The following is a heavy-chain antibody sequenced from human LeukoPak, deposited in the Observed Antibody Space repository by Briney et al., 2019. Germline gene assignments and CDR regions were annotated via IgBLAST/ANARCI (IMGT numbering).Heavy chain of an antibody. CDR2: ISGSGGRT. J-gene: IGHJ4*02. CDR1: GFTFSSYA. V-gene: IGHV3-23*01. D-gene: IGHD3-10*01. Sequence: PGGSLRLSCAASGFTFSSYAMSWVRQAPGKGLEWVSAISGSGGRTFYAESVKGRFTLSRDNSKNRVYLQMNSLRAEDTAVYYCAKDHLEVIDSYGSGVDNWGQGTLVTVSS. CDR3: AKDHLEVIDSYGSGVDN.